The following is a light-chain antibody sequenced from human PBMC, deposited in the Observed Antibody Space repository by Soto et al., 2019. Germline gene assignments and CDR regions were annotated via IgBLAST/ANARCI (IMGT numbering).Light chain of an antibody. CDR1: SSDIGGYNY. Sequence: QSVLTQPASVSGSPGQSITISCTGTSSDIGGYNYVSWSQQHPGKAPKLLIFEVSNRPSGVSSRFSGSKSGNTASLTISGRQAEDEADYYCSSYSSSSTYVFGTGTKVT. J-gene: IGLJ1*01. V-gene: IGLV2-14*01. CDR2: EVS. CDR3: SSYSSSSTYV.